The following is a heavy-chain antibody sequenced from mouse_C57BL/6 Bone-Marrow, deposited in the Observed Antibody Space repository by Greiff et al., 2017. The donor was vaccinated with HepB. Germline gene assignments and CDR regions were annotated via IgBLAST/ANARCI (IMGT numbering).Heavy chain of an antibody. J-gene: IGHJ4*01. V-gene: IGHV5-12*01. Sequence: EVKLQESGGGLVQPGGSLKLSCAASGFTFSDYYMYWVRQTPEKRLEWVAYISNGGGSTYYPDTVKGRFTISRDNAKNTLYLQMSRLKSEDTAVYYCARQGYYSAMDYWGQGTSVTVSS. CDR1: GFTFSDYY. CDR3: ARQGYYSAMDY. CDR2: ISNGGGST.